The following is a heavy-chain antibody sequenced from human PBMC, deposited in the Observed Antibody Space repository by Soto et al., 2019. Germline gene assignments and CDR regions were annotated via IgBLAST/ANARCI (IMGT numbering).Heavy chain of an antibody. Sequence: QVQLQESGPGLVKPSGTLSLTCAVSGGSISSSNWWSWVRQPPGKGLEWIGEIYHSGSTNYNPSLKSRVTISVDKSKNQFSLKLSSVTAADTAVYYCARFQLIAAARRAPYYYYGMDVWGQGTTVTVSS. D-gene: IGHD6-13*01. CDR1: GGSISSSNW. J-gene: IGHJ6*02. CDR3: ARFQLIAAARRAPYYYYGMDV. CDR2: IYHSGST. V-gene: IGHV4-4*02.